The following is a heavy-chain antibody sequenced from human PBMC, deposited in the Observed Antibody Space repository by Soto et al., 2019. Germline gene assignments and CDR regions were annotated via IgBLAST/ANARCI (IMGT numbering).Heavy chain of an antibody. CDR3: ARGGLSTRTFDY. Sequence: PGESLKINYKGSGYNFAGYWIGWVRKMLGKGMDXMGIXXXSXSXTXDXXXIQGQVTVSADKSIRSAYLQWSSRRASDTAMYYCARGGLSTRTFDYWGQGTPVTVSS. D-gene: IGHD1-1*01. CDR1: GYNFAGYW. V-gene: IGHV5-51*01. CDR2: XXXSXSXT. J-gene: IGHJ4*02.